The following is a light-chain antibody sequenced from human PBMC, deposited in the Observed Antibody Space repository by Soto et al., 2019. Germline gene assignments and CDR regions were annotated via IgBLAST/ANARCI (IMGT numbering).Light chain of an antibody. V-gene: IGLV2-8*01. CDR3: SSYAGINNFGV. J-gene: IGLJ1*01. CDR2: EVS. CDR1: SSDVGGYNY. Sequence: QSALTQPHSASGSPGQSVTISCTGTSSDVGGYNYVSWYQQHPGKAPKLMIYEVSKRPSGVPDRFSGSKSGNTASLTVSGLQAEDEADYYCSSYAGINNFGVFGTGTKVTV.